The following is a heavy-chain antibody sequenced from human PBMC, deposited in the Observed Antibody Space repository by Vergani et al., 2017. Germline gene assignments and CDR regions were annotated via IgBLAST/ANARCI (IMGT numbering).Heavy chain of an antibody. CDR2: ISGSGGST. CDR1: GFTFSSYA. Sequence: VQLVESGGGVVQPGRSLRLSCAASGFTFSSYAMSWVRQAPGKGLEWVSAISGSGGSTYYADSVKGRFTISRDNSKNTLYLQMNSLRAEDTAVYYCAKDARITMIVVVITGGETYFDYWGQGTLVTVSS. J-gene: IGHJ4*02. CDR3: AKDARITMIVVVITGGETYFDY. D-gene: IGHD3-22*01. V-gene: IGHV3-23*04.